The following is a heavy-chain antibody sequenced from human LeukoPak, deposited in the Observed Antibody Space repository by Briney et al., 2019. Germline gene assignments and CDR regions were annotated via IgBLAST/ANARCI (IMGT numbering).Heavy chain of an antibody. CDR1: GGSFSGYY. CDR3: ARHTVSSWYRSTKNNWFDP. J-gene: IGHJ5*02. D-gene: IGHD6-13*01. V-gene: IGHV4-34*01. CDR2: INHSGST. Sequence: SETLSLTCAVYGGSFSGYYWSWIRQPPGKGLEWIGEINHSGSTNYNPSLKSRVTISVDTSKNQFSLKLSSVTAADTAVYYCARHTVSSWYRSTKNNWFDPWGQGTLVTVSS.